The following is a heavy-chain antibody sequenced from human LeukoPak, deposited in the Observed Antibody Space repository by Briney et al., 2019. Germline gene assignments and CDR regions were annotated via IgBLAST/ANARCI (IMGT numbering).Heavy chain of an antibody. J-gene: IGHJ4*02. Sequence: SETLSLTCTVSGGSISSGGYYWSWIRQHPGKGLEWIGYIYYSGSTYYDPSLKSRVTISVDTSKNQFSLKLSSVTAADTAVYYCAREPGTYYFDYWGQGTLVTVSS. CDR3: AREPGTYYFDY. CDR2: IYYSGST. V-gene: IGHV4-31*03. D-gene: IGHD1-26*01. CDR1: GGSISSGGYY.